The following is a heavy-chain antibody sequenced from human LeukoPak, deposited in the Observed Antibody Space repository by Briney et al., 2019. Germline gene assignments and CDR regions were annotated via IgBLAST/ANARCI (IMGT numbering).Heavy chain of an antibody. J-gene: IGHJ5*02. CDR1: GGSSSGFY. V-gene: IGHV4-34*12. D-gene: IGHD3-22*01. CDR3: ARSHSSDWHTKDL. Sequence: SETLSLTCAIYGGSSSGFYWSWIRQPPGKGLEWIGEIIHSGGTNYNPSLKSRVTMSVDRSKNQFSLEVTSVTAADTAVYYCARSHSSDWHTKDLWGQGTLVTVSS. CDR2: IIHSGGT.